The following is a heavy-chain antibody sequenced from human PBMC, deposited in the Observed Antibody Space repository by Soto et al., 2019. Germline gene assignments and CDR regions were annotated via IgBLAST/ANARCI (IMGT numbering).Heavy chain of an antibody. CDR2: ISGSGGST. V-gene: IGHV3-23*01. Sequence: EVQLLESVGGLVQPGGSLRLSCAASGFTFSSYAMSWVRQAPGKGLEWVSAISGSGGSTYYADSVKGRFTISRDNSKNTLYLQMNSLRAEDTAVYYCAKASRAPPHDYLYWYFDLWGRGTLVTVSS. CDR1: GFTFSSYA. D-gene: IGHD4-17*01. CDR3: AKASRAPPHDYLYWYFDL. J-gene: IGHJ2*01.